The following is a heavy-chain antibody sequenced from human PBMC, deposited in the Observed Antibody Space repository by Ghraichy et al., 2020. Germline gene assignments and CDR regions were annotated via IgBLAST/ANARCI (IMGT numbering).Heavy chain of an antibody. D-gene: IGHD2-2*01. J-gene: IGHJ6*02. CDR3: ARLRGSSTSPAMWDGGYYYYGMDV. CDR1: GGSFSGYY. CDR2: INHSGST. Sequence: SETLSLTCAVYGGSFSGYYWSWIRQPPGKGLEWIGEINHSGSTNYNPSLKSRVTISVDTSKNQFSLKLSSVTAADTAVYYCARLRGSSTSPAMWDGGYYYYGMDVWGQGTTVTVSS. V-gene: IGHV4-34*01.